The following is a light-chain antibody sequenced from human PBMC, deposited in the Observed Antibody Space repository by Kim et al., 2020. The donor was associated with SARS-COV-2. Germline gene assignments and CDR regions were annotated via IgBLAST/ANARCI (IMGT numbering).Light chain of an antibody. V-gene: IGKV1-13*02. CDR2: DAS. CDR3: QQFSTYPWT. J-gene: IGKJ1*01. Sequence: ASGGDRVAITCRASQDISSAVAWFQQKPGKAPNLLISDASNLQGGVPSRFGGSGSGTHFTLTISGLQPEDFATYYCQQFSTYPWTFGQGTKVDIK. CDR1: QDISSA.